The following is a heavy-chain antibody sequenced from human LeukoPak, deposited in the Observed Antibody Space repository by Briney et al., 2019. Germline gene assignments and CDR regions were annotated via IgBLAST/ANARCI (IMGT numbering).Heavy chain of an antibody. D-gene: IGHD1-1*01. CDR2: LRGGGET. V-gene: IGHV3-23*01. CDR1: GFYFTSHG. Sequence: GVLRLSCAASGFYFTSHGISWGRQAPRRGPGSVCSLRGGGETFYAASVKGRFTLSRDASRNTLYLQMNNLRVEDTAIYYCAKANWVSNADAVWWGQGTQVTVSS. CDR3: AKANWVSNADAVW. J-gene: IGHJ4*01.